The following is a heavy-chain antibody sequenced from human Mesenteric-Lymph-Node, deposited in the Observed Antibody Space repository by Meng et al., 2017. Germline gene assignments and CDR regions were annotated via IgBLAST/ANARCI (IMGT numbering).Heavy chain of an antibody. D-gene: IGHD3-16*01. CDR3: ARGGGAFDI. CDR2: TYYRSKWYN. V-gene: IGHV6-1*01. J-gene: IGHJ3*02. CDR1: GDSASSNSAA. Sequence: QSGPGLVTASHTLPPPCAISGDSASSNSAAWNWIRPSPSRGLEWLGRTYYRSKWYNDYAVSVKSRITINPDTSKNQFSLQLNSVTPEDTAVYYCARGGGAFDIWGQGTMVTVSS.